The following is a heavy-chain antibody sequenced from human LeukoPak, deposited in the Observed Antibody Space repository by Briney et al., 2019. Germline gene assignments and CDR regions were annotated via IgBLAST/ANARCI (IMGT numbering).Heavy chain of an antibody. CDR1: GGSISGYY. CDR3: ARCAVMDDDYFDH. D-gene: IGHD3-16*01. CDR2: IHSNGDT. V-gene: IGHV4-59*01. Sequence: NPSETLSLTCSVSGGSISGYYWTWIRQPPGKGLEWIGYIHSNGDTNYNPSRKSRLTISVDSSKNQISLKLTTVTAADTAVYFCARCAVMDDDYFDHWGQGTLVTVFS. J-gene: IGHJ4*02.